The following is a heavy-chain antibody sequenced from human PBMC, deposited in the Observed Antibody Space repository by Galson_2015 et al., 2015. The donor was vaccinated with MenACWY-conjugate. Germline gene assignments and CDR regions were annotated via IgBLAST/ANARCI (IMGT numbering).Heavy chain of an antibody. CDR2: ISKSGSPI. CDR3: ARVGTWIRQYFYYMDV. CDR1: GFSFTGYE. V-gene: IGHV3-48*03. Sequence: SLRLSCAASGFSFTGYEFNWVRQAPGKGLEWLSYISKSGSPIYYADSVKGRFTISRDNIKKSLVLDMNRLRAGDTGVYYCARVGTWIRQYFYYMDVWGKGTTVTVSS. D-gene: IGHD5-18*01. J-gene: IGHJ6*03.